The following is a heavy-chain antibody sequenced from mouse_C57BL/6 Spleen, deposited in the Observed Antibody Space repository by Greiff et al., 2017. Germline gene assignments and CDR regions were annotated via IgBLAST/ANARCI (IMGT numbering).Heavy chain of an antibody. Sequence: EVQGVESGAELVRPGASVKLSCTASGFNIKDYYMHWVKQRPEQGLEWIARIDPEDGDTEYAPKFQGKATMTADTSSNTAYLQLSSLTSEDTAVYYCTRDYGSSPYYFDYGGQGTTLTVSS. J-gene: IGHJ2*01. CDR1: GFNIKDYY. V-gene: IGHV14-1*01. D-gene: IGHD1-1*01. CDR2: IDPEDGDT. CDR3: TRDYGSSPYYFDY.